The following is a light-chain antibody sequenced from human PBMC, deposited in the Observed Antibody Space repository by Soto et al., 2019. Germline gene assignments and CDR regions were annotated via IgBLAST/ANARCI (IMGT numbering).Light chain of an antibody. V-gene: IGLV2-23*02. CDR1: SSDVGSYNL. Sequence: QSVLTQPASVSGSPGQSITISCTGTSSDVGSYNLVSWYQQHPDKAPKLIIYEVSKWPSGVSSRFSASKSGNTASLTISGLQSEDEADYYCCSYAGSSTLVFGGGTKLTVL. CDR3: CSYAGSSTLV. CDR2: EVS. J-gene: IGLJ3*02.